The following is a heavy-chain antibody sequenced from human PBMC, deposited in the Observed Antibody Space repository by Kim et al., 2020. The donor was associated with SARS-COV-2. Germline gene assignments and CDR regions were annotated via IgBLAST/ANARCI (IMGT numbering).Heavy chain of an antibody. CDR1: GGSFSGYY. V-gene: IGHV4-34*01. J-gene: IGHJ6*02. Sequence: SETMSLTCAVYGGSFSGYYWSWIRQPPGKGLEWIGEINHSGSTNYNPSLKSRVTISVDTSKNQFSLKLSSVTAADTAVYYCARGSYYDSSGYYWARYYYYYGMDVWGQGTTVTVSS. CDR2: INHSGST. CDR3: ARGSYYDSSGYYWARYYYYYGMDV. D-gene: IGHD3-22*01.